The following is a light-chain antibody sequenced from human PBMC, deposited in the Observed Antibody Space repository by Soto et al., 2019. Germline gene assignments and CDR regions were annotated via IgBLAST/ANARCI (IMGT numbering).Light chain of an antibody. CDR1: QSLLYSNGYNY. CDR3: MQALQTPRT. V-gene: IGKV2-28*01. J-gene: IGKJ2*02. CDR2: LTF. Sequence: DIVMTQSPLSLPVTPGEPASISCRSSQSLLYSNGYNYLDWYLQKPGQSPQLLIYLTFNRSSGVPGRFSGSGSGTDFTLKISRVEAEDVGVYYCMQALQTPRTFGQGTKLEIK.